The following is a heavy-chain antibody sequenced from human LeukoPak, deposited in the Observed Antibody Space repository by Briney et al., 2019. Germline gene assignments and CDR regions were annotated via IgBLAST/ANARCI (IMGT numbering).Heavy chain of an antibody. CDR2: IYYSGNT. D-gene: IGHD1-26*01. CDR3: ARQEGATTYYFDY. V-gene: IGHV4-59*01. CDR1: GGSLSSYY. J-gene: IGHJ4*02. Sequence: SETLSLTCTVSGGSLSSYYWSWIRQPPGKGLEWIGYIYYSGNTNYNPSLKSRVTISIDTSKNQFSLKLTSVTAADTAVYYCARQEGATTYYFDYWGQGTLVTVSS.